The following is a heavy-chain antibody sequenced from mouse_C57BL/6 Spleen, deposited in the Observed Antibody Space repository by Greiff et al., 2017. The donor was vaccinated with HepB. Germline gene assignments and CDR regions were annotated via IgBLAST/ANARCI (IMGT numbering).Heavy chain of an antibody. Sequence: VQLQQSGPELVKPGASVKISCKASGYAFSSSWMNWVKQRPGKGLEWIGRIYPGDGDTNYNGKFKGKATLTADKSSSTAYMQLSSLTSEDSAVYFCAREVDGYSSWFAYWGQGTLVTVSA. J-gene: IGHJ3*01. CDR1: GYAFSSSW. CDR3: AREVDGYSSWFAY. CDR2: IYPGDGDT. V-gene: IGHV1-82*01. D-gene: IGHD2-3*01.